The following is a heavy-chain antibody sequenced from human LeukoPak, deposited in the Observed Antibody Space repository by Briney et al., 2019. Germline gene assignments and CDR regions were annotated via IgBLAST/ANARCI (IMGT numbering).Heavy chain of an antibody. CDR2: LYIGGNT. Sequence: GGSLRLSCAASGLTVNNNYMNWVRQAPGKGLEWVSALYIGGNTYYADSVRGRFTISRDNSKNALYLQMNSLRAEDTAIYYCMAAAGYNFGQYWGQGTLVTVSS. CDR3: MAAAGYNFGQY. V-gene: IGHV3-53*01. D-gene: IGHD5-18*01. CDR1: GLTVNNNY. J-gene: IGHJ4*02.